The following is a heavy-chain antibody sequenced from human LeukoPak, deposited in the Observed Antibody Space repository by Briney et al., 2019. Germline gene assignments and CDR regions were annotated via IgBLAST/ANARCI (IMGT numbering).Heavy chain of an antibody. CDR3: ARHSPGSLSGNYVLAY. V-gene: IGHV4-59*08. CDR1: GGFISSYY. Sequence: PSETLSLTCTVSGGFISSYYWSCIRQSPGKGLEWIGYIYYSGSTNYNPSLKSRVTISVDTSKNQFSLKLSSVTAADTAVYYCARHSPGSLSGNYVLAYCGQGTLVTVSS. D-gene: IGHD1-26*01. J-gene: IGHJ4*02. CDR2: IYYSGST.